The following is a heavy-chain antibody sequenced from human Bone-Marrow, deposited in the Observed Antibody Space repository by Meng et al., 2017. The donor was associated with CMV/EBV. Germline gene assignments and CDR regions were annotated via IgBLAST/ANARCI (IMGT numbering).Heavy chain of an antibody. CDR1: GFTFSDYY. J-gene: IGHJ5*01. CDR3: ARDSSAVHNWLDS. CDR2: ISSSGSIT. Sequence: GGSLRLSCAASGFTFSDYYMTWIRQAPGKGLEWVSYISSSGSITKYLDSVKGRFTISRDNAKNSLFLQMNSLRVEDTAVYYCARDSSAVHNWLDSWGQGTLVTGSS. V-gene: IGHV3-11*04. D-gene: IGHD1-26*01.